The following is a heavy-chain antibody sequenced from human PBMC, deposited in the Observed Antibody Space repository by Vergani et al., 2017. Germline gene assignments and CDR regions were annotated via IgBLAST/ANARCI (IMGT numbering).Heavy chain of an antibody. CDR1: GGSISSYY. CDR3: ARGPYSSSCYYYYGMDV. J-gene: IGHJ6*02. CDR2: IYYSGST. D-gene: IGHD6-13*01. Sequence: QVQLQESGPGLVKPSETLSLTCTVSGGSISSYYWSWIRQPPGKGLEWIGYIYYSGSTNYNPSLKSRVTISVDTSKNQFSLKLSSVTAADTAVYYCARGPYSSSCYYYYGMDVWGQGTTVTVSS. V-gene: IGHV4-59*01.